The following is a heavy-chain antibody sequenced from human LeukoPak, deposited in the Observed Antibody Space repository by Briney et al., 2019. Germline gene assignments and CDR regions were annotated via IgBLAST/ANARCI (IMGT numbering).Heavy chain of an antibody. CDR3: ASPRAERSTWYAVDY. D-gene: IGHD6-13*01. Sequence: SETLSLTCTVSGDSISSGDYYWSWIRQPAGKGLEWIGRISSSGSTNYNPSLKSRVTISVDKSKNQFSLKLSSVTAADTAVYYCASPRAERSTWYAVDYWGQGTLVTVSS. CDR1: GDSISSGDYY. CDR2: ISSSGST. V-gene: IGHV4-61*02. J-gene: IGHJ4*02.